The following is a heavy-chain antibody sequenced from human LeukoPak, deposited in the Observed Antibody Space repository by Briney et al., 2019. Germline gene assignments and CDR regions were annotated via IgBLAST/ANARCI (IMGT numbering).Heavy chain of an antibody. J-gene: IGHJ3*02. D-gene: IGHD6-13*01. Sequence: GGSLRLSCAASGFTFGSHGMHWVRQAPGKGLEWVSSFRASDDTTYYADSVKGRFTISRDNSKNTLYLQMNSLRVEDTAVYYCAKSLRAAAGTGAFDIWGQGTMVTVSS. V-gene: IGHV3-23*01. CDR2: FRASDDTT. CDR1: GFTFGSHG. CDR3: AKSLRAAAGTGAFDI.